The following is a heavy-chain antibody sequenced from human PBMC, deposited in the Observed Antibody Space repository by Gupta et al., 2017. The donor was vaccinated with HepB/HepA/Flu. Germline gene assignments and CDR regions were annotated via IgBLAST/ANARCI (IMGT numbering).Heavy chain of an antibody. CDR2: INPSGGST. CDR3: AALLAVAGPKEYYGMDV. Sequence: QVQLVQSGAEVKKPGASVKVSCKASGYTSTSYYMHWVRQAPGQGLEWMGIINPSGGSTSYAQKFQGRVTMTRDTSTSTVYMELSSLRSEDTAVYYCAALLAVAGPKEYYGMDVWGQGTTVTVSS. V-gene: IGHV1-46*01. CDR1: GYTSTSYY. J-gene: IGHJ6*02. D-gene: IGHD6-19*01.